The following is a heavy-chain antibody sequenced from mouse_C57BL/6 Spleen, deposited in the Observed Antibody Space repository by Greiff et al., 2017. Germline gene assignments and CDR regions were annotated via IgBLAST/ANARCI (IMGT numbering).Heavy chain of an antibody. J-gene: IGHJ4*01. D-gene: IGHD2-5*01. CDR2: IYPGDGDT. CDR1: GYAFSSYW. V-gene: IGHV1-80*01. Sequence: QVQLQQSGAELVKPGASVKISCKASGYAFSSYWMNWVKQRPGKGLEWIGQIYPGDGDTNYNGKFKGKATLTADKSSSTAYMQLSSLTSEDSAVYFCARWSNHVYYYAMDYWGQGTSVTVSS. CDR3: ARWSNHVYYYAMDY.